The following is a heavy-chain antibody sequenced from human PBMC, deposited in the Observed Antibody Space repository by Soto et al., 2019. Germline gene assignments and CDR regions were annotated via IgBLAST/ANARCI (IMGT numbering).Heavy chain of an antibody. D-gene: IGHD5-18*01. CDR3: ARHFRGAVSILSTVMVKGRYLDY. J-gene: IGHJ4*03. V-gene: IGHV4-39*01. Sequence: PSETLSLTCSVSGDSISSSTYYWGWIRQPPGKGLEWIGSIYYTGSTYNNPSLWSRVTISVDTSKSQFSLKLSSVTAADTAVYYCARHFRGAVSILSTVMVKGRYLDYWGQGILVTVSS. CDR2: IYYTGST. CDR1: GDSISSSTYY.